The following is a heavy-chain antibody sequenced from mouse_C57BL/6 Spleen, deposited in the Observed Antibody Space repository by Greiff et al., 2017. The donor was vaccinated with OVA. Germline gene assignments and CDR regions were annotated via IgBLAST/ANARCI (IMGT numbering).Heavy chain of an antibody. CDR2: INPGSGGT. D-gene: IGHD1-1*01. Sequence: QVQLKESGAELVRPGTSVKVSCKASGYAFTNYLIEWVKQRPGQGLEWIGVINPGSGGTNYNEKCKGKATLTADKSSSTAYMQLSSLTSEDSAVYFCAREYYGRDYFDYWGQGTTLTVSS. V-gene: IGHV1-54*01. CDR1: GYAFTNYL. J-gene: IGHJ2*01. CDR3: AREYYGRDYFDY.